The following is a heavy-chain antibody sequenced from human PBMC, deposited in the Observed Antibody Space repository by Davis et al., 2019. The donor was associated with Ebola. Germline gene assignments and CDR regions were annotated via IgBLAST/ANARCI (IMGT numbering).Heavy chain of an antibody. CDR2: ISGNGGTT. CDR3: AKLIGGADF. Sequence: GGSLRLSCAGSGFTFSDYAISWVRQAPGKGLEWVSAISGNGGTTNYGDSVKGRFTISRDNSKNMMYLQMNSLRGDDTAVYYCAKLIGGADFWGQGTLVTVSS. CDR1: GFTFSDYA. V-gene: IGHV3-23*01. J-gene: IGHJ4*02. D-gene: IGHD1-26*01.